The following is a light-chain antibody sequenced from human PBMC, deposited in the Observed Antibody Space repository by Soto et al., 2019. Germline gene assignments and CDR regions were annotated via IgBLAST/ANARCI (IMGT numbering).Light chain of an antibody. J-gene: IGKJ5*01. V-gene: IGKV3-20*01. CDR1: QSVSYY. CDR2: DAS. CDR3: QQYGSSPKSVT. Sequence: EIVLTQSPGTLSLSPGERATLSCRASQSVSYYLAWYQQKPGQAPRLLIYDASSRATGVPDRFSGSGSGTDFTLTISRLEPEDFAVYYCQQYGSSPKSVTFGQGTRLEIK.